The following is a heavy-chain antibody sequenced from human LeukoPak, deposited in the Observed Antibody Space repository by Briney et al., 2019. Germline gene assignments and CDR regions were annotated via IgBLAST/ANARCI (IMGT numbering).Heavy chain of an antibody. CDR2: ISSSSSYI. CDR1: GFTFSSYS. J-gene: IGHJ4*02. V-gene: IGHV3-21*01. D-gene: IGHD6-19*01. CDR3: AKGAGYQLLWTTGYSSGWYFDY. Sequence: PGGSLRLSCAASGFTFSSYSMNWVRQAPGEGLEAVSSISSSSSYIYYADSVKGQFTISRDNAKNSLYLQMNSLRAEDTAVYYCAKGAGYQLLWTTGYSSGWYFDYWGQGTLVTVSS.